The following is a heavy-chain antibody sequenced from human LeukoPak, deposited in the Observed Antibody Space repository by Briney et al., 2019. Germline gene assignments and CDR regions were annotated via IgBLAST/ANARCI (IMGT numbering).Heavy chain of an antibody. CDR3: ARHLYYDSSGDYAFDI. CDR2: IYTSGSI. J-gene: IGHJ3*02. Sequence: SETLSLTCTVSGGSISSYYWSWIRQPAGKGLEWIGRIYTSGSINYNPSLKSRVTMSVDTSKNQFSLKLSSVTAADTAVYYCARHLYYDSSGDYAFDIWGQGTMVTVSS. V-gene: IGHV4-4*07. D-gene: IGHD3-22*01. CDR1: GGSISSYY.